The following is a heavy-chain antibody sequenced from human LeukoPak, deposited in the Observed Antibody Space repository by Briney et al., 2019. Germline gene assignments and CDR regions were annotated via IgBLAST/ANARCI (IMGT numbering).Heavy chain of an antibody. CDR1: GFTFSDYY. V-gene: IGHV3-11*05. D-gene: IGHD6-19*01. CDR3: ARVPRPVAAPDDY. J-gene: IGHJ4*02. Sequence: PRGSLRLSCAASGFTFSDYYMSWIRQAPGKGLEWVSYISSSSSYTNYADSVKGRFTISRDNAKNSLYLQMNSLRAEDTAVYYCARVPRPVAAPDDYWGQGTLVTVSS. CDR2: ISSSSSYT.